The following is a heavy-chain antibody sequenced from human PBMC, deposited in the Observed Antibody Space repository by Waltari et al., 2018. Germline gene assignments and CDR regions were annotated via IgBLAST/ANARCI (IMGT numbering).Heavy chain of an antibody. Sequence: QVQLQESGPGLVKPSETLSLTCAVSGYSISSGYYWGWIRQPPGKGLEWIGSIYHSGSTYSHPSLKSRVTISVDTSKNQFSLKLSSVTAADTAVYYCARCYDSSGWPYYWGQGTLVTVSS. CDR3: ARCYDSSGWPYY. V-gene: IGHV4-38-2*01. CDR2: IYHSGST. CDR1: GYSISSGYY. D-gene: IGHD3-22*01. J-gene: IGHJ4*02.